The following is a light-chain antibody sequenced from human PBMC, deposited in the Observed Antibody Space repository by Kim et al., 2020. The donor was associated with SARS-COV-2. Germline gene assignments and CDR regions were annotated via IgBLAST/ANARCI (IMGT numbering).Light chain of an antibody. CDR1: QDIRND. Sequence: GDRVNITCRARQDIRNDLGGYQQNPGRAHKRLIYGAYSLQSGVPSRCSGSGSGTEFTLTISSVQPEDFATYFGLQHNTYPITFGQGRRLEIK. V-gene: IGKV1-17*01. J-gene: IGKJ5*01. CDR2: GAY. CDR3: LQHNTYPIT.